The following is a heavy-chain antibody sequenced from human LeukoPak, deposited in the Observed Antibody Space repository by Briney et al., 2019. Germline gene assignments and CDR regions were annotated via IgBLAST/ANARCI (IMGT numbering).Heavy chain of an antibody. CDR3: AKWWELPPYYFGY. J-gene: IGHJ4*02. CDR1: GFTFSSYA. CDR2: ISGSGGST. D-gene: IGHD1-26*01. V-gene: IGHV3-23*01. Sequence: GGSLRLSCAASGFTFSSYAMSWVRQAPGKGLEWVSAISGSGGSTYYADSVKGRFTISRDNSKNTLYLQMNSLRAEDTAVYYCAKWWELPPYYFGYWGQETLVTVSS.